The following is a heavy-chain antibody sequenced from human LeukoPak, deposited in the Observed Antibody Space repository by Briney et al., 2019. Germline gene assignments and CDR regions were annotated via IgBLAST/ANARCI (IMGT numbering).Heavy chain of an antibody. D-gene: IGHD2-15*01. J-gene: IGHJ4*02. V-gene: IGHV4-39*07. Sequence: PSETLSLTCTVSGGSISSSSYYWGWIRQPPGKGLEWIGSIYYSGSTYYNPSLKSRVTTSVDTSKNQFSLKLSSVTAADTAVYYCARDCLVELAHAGGFDYWGQGTLVTVSS. CDR3: ARDCLVELAHAGGFDY. CDR2: IYYSGST. CDR1: GGSISSSSYY.